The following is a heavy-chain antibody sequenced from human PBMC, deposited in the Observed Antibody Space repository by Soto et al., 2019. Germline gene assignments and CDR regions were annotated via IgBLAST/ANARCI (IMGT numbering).Heavy chain of an antibody. V-gene: IGHV3-74*01. J-gene: IGHJ5*02. CDR2: ASPDGTST. CDR3: TRHGSGDYFLFDP. CDR1: GFTFSSFW. D-gene: IGHD4-17*01. Sequence: EVQLVESGGGLVQPGGSLRLSGAASGFTFSSFWMHWVRQAPGKGLEWVSRASPDGTSTSYADSVKGRFTISRDNAKNTLFMQMNSLRAEDTAVYYCTRHGSGDYFLFDPWGQGTLVTVSS.